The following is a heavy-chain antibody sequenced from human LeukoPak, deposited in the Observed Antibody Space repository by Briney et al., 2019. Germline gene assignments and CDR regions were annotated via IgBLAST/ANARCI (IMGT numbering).Heavy chain of an antibody. CDR3: ARGPSITIFGVVGTFDI. V-gene: IGHV4-39*07. J-gene: IGHJ3*02. CDR1: GGSISSSTYY. D-gene: IGHD3-3*01. Sequence: SQTLSLTCTVSGGSISSSTYYWGWIRQPPGKGLEWIASMYYIGSTYYNPSLKSRVTISVDTSKNQFSLKLSSVTAADTAVYYCARGPSITIFGVVGTFDIWGQGTMVTVSS. CDR2: MYYIGST.